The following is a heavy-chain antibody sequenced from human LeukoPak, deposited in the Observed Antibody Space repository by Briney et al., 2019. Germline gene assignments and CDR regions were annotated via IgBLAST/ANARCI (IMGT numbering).Heavy chain of an antibody. CDR1: GFTFNSFA. CDR2: VTGHGGST. D-gene: IGHD3-10*01. V-gene: IGHV3-23*01. J-gene: IGHJ4*02. CDR3: ARVVPPTDYGSGSYFWDPYYFDY. Sequence: GGSLRLSCAASGFTFNSFAMNGVRQTPGKGLEGVSSVTGHGGSTYIADPVKVRFTIYRDNSKNTLYLQMTSLRAEDTAVYYCARVVPPTDYGSGSYFWDPYYFDYWGQGTLVTVSS.